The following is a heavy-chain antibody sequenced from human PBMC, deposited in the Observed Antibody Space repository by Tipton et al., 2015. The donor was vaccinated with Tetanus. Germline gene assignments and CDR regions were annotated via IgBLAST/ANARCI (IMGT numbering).Heavy chain of an antibody. D-gene: IGHD2-15*01. Sequence: TASGFIFSSYGIHWVRQAPGKGLEWLAVSWYDGTDKYYADSVKGRFTISRDNSKNTLYLQMNSLRDEDTALYYCAREADCSGGSCFSGDFDTWGQGTQVTVSS. CDR2: SWYDGTDK. CDR3: AREADCSGGSCFSGDFDT. J-gene: IGHJ4*02. CDR1: GFIFSSYG. V-gene: IGHV3-33*01.